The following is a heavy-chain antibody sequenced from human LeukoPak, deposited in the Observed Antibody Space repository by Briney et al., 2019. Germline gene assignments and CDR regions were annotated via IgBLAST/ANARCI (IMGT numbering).Heavy chain of an antibody. Sequence: PSETLSLTCTVSGGSVSGGSYFWSWIRQPPGKGLEWIGSIYYSGSTSYNPSLKSRVTMSVDTSKNQFYLRLSSVSAADTAVYYCARTENYIPEDWFDPWGQGTLVTVSS. D-gene: IGHD5-24*01. J-gene: IGHJ5*02. CDR1: GGSVSGGSYF. V-gene: IGHV4-61*01. CDR2: IYYSGST. CDR3: ARTENYIPEDWFDP.